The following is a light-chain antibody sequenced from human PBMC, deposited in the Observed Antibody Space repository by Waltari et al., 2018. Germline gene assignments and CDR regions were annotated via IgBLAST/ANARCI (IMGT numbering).Light chain of an antibody. CDR2: GVS. CDR3: GSFTSSGTWV. Sequence: QSALTQPASVSGSPRQSITISCTGTNSDIGGYSYVSWYQHHSGKAPKLMIFGVSDRPSGVSNRFSGSKSGNTASLTISGLQAEDEADYYCGSFTSSGTWVFGGGTRVTVL. V-gene: IGLV2-14*03. J-gene: IGLJ3*02. CDR1: NSDIGGYSY.